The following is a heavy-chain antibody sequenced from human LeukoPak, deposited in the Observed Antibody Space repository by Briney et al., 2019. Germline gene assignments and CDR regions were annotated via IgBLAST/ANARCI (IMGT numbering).Heavy chain of an antibody. D-gene: IGHD1-1*01. V-gene: IGHV3-23*01. J-gene: IGHJ4*02. Sequence: GGSLRLSCVTSGFTFNTYAMTWVRQAPGKGLEWVSVISASGDATNYADSVKGRFTISRDNSKNTLFLQINRLRADDTAIYYCTKDYKADYWGQGTLVTVSS. CDR1: GFTFNTYA. CDR2: ISASGDAT. CDR3: TKDYKADY.